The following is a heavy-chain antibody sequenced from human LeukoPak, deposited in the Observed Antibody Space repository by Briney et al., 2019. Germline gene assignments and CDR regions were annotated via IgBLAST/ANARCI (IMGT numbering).Heavy chain of an antibody. V-gene: IGHV1-69*01. CDR2: IIPIFGTA. Sequence: GSSVKVSCKASGGTFSSYAISWVRQAPGQGLEWMGGIIPIFGTANYAQKFQGRVTITADESTSTAYMELSSLRSEDTAVYYCARDIDVCIRSTSCYPSGFDPWGQGTLVTVSS. D-gene: IGHD2-2*01. J-gene: IGHJ5*02. CDR1: GGTFSSYA. CDR3: ARDIDVCIRSTSCYPSGFDP.